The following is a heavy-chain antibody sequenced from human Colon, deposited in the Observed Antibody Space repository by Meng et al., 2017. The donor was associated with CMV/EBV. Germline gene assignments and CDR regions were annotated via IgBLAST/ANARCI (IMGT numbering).Heavy chain of an antibody. V-gene: IGHV3-23*01. J-gene: IGHJ4*02. CDR2: ISGTGERT. CDR3: TRDYTNAVVPDALGY. D-gene: IGHD2-8*01. Sequence: GESLKISCAASGFPFSHYAMTWVRQAPGKGLEWVSTISGTGERTYVADSLKGRLTISRDNSNNTLSLRLSGLRAEDTAIYYCTRDYTNAVVPDALGYWGQGKLVTVSS. CDR1: GFPFSHYA.